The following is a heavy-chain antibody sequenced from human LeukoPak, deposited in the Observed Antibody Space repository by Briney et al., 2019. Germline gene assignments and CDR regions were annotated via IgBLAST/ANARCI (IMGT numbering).Heavy chain of an antibody. D-gene: IGHD2-15*01. J-gene: IGHJ4*02. CDR1: GFSFSAYW. Sequence: GGSLRHSCAASGFSFSAYWMTWVRQAPGTGLEWVANINPAGTETYYVDPVKGRFTIPRDNAKNLLYLQMNSLRAEDTAVYYCARFGYVAAVDLWGQGTLVTVSS. CDR2: INPAGTET. CDR3: ARFGYVAAVDL. V-gene: IGHV3-7*01.